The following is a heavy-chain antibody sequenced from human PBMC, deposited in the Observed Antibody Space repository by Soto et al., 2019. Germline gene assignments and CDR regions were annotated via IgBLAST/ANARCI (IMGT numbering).Heavy chain of an antibody. V-gene: IGHV3-21*01. D-gene: IGHD2-15*01. J-gene: IGHJ5*02. Sequence: ESGGGLVKPGGSLRLSCAASGFTFSSYSMNWVRQAPGKGLEWVSSISSSSSYIYYADSVKGRFTISRDNAKNSLYLQMNSLRAEDTAVYYCARDGPPDCSGGSCYPTAVGWFDPWGQGTLVTVSS. CDR1: GFTFSSYS. CDR3: ARDGPPDCSGGSCYPTAVGWFDP. CDR2: ISSSSSYI.